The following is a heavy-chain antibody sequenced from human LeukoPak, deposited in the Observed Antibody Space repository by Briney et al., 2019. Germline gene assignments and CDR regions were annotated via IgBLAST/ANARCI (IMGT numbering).Heavy chain of an antibody. J-gene: IGHJ4*02. CDR1: GGSISSYY. Sequence: SETLSPTCTVSGGSISSYYWSWIRQPAGKGLEWIGRIYASGSTNYNPSLKSRVTMSVDTSKNQFSLKLSSVTAADTAVYYCARAVNYYGSGSYLTFDYWGQGTLVTVSS. D-gene: IGHD3-10*01. V-gene: IGHV4-4*07. CDR3: ARAVNYYGSGSYLTFDY. CDR2: IYASGST.